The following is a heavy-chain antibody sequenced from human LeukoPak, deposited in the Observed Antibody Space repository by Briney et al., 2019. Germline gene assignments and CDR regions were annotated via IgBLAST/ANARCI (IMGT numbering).Heavy chain of an antibody. CDR2: ISSSSSYI. Sequence: PGGSLRLSCAASGFTFSSYSMNWVRQAPGKGLEWVSSISSSSSYIYYADSVKGRFTISRDNAKNSLYLQMNSLRAEDTAVYYCARATRGYSGYGPSGYYFDYWGQGTLVTVSS. J-gene: IGHJ4*02. CDR3: ARATRGYSGYGPSGYYFDY. CDR1: GFTFSSYS. D-gene: IGHD5-12*01. V-gene: IGHV3-21*01.